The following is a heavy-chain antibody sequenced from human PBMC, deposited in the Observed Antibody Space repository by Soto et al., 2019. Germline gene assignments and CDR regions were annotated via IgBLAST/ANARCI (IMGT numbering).Heavy chain of an antibody. V-gene: IGHV4-59*01. J-gene: IGHJ4*02. CDR1: GGSISSYY. CDR3: ASTAHSSGWYSGGFDY. D-gene: IGHD6-19*01. Sequence: QVQLQESGPGLVKPSETLSLTCTVSGGSISSYYWSWIRQPPGKGLEWIGYIYYSGSTNYNPSLKSRVTISVDTSKTQFSLKLSPVTAADTAVYYCASTAHSSGWYSGGFDYWGQGTLVTVSS. CDR2: IYYSGST.